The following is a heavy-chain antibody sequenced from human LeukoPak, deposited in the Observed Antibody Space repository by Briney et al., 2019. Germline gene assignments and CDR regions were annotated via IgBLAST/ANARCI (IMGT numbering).Heavy chain of an antibody. Sequence: GGSLRLSCAASGFTFSSYSMNWVRQAPGKWLEWVSSISSSSSYIYYADSVKGRFTISRDNAKNSLYLQMNSLRAEDTAVYYCAREGPAANNWFDPWGQGTLVTVSS. CDR3: AREGPAANNWFDP. J-gene: IGHJ5*02. CDR2: ISSSSSYI. CDR1: GFTFSSYS. V-gene: IGHV3-21*01. D-gene: IGHD2-2*01.